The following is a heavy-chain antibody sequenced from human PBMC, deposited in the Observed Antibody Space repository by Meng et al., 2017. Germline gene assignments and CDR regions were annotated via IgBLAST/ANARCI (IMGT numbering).Heavy chain of an antibody. V-gene: IGHV3-53*04. Sequence: GESLKISCAASGFTVSSNYMSWVRQAPGKGLEWVSVIYSGGSTYYADSVKGRFTISRHNSKNTLYLQMNSLRAEDTAVYYCAREYYYDSSGYGVLFWGQGTLVTVSS. J-gene: IGHJ4*02. CDR3: AREYYYDSSGYGVLF. CDR2: IYSGGST. D-gene: IGHD3-22*01. CDR1: GFTVSSNY.